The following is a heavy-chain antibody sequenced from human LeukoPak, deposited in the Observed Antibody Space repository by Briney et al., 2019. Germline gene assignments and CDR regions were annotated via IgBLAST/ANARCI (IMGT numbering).Heavy chain of an antibody. CDR3: ASSSGLFNAFDI. CDR2: ISEDGGVK. J-gene: IGHJ3*02. CDR1: GFTFRNYW. D-gene: IGHD5-12*01. Sequence: PGGSLRLSCAASGFTFRNYWTTWVRQAPGKGLEWVASISEDGGVKYYVDSVKGRFAISRDNAKNSLYLQMNSLRAEDTAVYYCASSSGLFNAFDIWGQGTMVTVSS. V-gene: IGHV3-7*01.